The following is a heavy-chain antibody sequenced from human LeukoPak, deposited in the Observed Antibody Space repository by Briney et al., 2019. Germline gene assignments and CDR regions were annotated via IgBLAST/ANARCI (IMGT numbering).Heavy chain of an antibody. CDR3: ARVLIWFGQLQNWFDP. D-gene: IGHD3-10*01. V-gene: IGHV4-39*07. J-gene: IGHJ5*02. Sequence: SETLSLTCTVSGGSMTDKTFYWGWIRQPPGKGLEWIGSIYHTGPTYYNPSLKSRVTISVDTSKNQFSLKLSSVTAADTAVYYCARVLIWFGQLQNWFDPWGPGTLATVSS. CDR1: GGSMTDKTFY. CDR2: IYHTGPT.